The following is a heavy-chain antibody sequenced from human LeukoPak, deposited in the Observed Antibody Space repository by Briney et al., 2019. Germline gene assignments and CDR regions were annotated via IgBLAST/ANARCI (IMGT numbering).Heavy chain of an antibody. CDR1: GGSISSYY. J-gene: IGHJ5*02. D-gene: IGHD5-12*01. Sequence: PETLSLTCTVSGGSISSYYWGWIRQPPGKGLEWIGYIYYSGSTNYNPSLKSRVTISVDTSENQFSLKLSSVTAADTAVYYCARVSGDSGYEAWFDPWGQGTLVTVSS. CDR2: IYYSGST. CDR3: ARVSGDSGYEAWFDP. V-gene: IGHV4-59*01.